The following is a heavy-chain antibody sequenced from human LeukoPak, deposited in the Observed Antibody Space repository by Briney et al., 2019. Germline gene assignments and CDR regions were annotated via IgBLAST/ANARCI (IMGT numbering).Heavy chain of an antibody. D-gene: IGHD2-21*02. CDR2: MNPNRGHT. CDR1: EHTFTNYD. Sequence: EASVKVSCKASEHTFTNYDINWVRQVAGQGLEWMGWMNPNRGHTRYAQKFQGRITMTRNTSINTVYMELSSLRSEDTAVYYCARMVTYSDYWGQGSQVIVSS. J-gene: IGHJ4*02. V-gene: IGHV1-8*01. CDR3: ARMVTYSDY.